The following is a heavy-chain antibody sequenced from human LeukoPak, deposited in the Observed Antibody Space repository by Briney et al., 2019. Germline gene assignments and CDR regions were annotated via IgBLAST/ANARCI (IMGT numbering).Heavy chain of an antibody. D-gene: IGHD2-21*02. V-gene: IGHV4-59*08. CDR3: ARHDDVPVIRRGFDH. CDR2: IYFSRGT. CDR1: GGSISGYY. J-gene: IGHJ4*02. Sequence: PSETLSLTCTVSGGSISGYYWSWIRQPPGRGLEYIGYIYFSRGTLYSPSLKSRVTISVDMSKNQFSLKLSPVTAADTAVYYCARHDDVPVIRRGFDHWGQGTLVTVSS.